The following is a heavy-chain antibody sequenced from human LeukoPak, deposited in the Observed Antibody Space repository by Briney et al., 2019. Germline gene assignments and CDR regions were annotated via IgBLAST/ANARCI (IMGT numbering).Heavy chain of an antibody. D-gene: IGHD5-12*01. CDR3: ARGDPRLRLLGY. J-gene: IGHJ4*02. V-gene: IGHV1-69*04. CDR1: GGTFSSYA. CDR2: IIPILGIA. Sequence: ASVKVSCKASGGTFSSYAISWVRQAPGQGLEWMGRIIPILGIANYAQKFQGRVTITADKSTSTAYMELSSLRSEDTAVYYCARGDPRLRLLGYWGQGTLLTVSS.